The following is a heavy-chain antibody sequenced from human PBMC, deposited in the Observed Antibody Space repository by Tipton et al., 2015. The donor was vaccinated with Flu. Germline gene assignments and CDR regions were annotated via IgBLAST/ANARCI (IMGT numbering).Heavy chain of an antibody. D-gene: IGHD2-2*01. CDR3: AREFNPIVVVPAETSPYYYCYMDV. J-gene: IGHJ6*03. CDR2: IKQDGSEK. Sequence: SLRLSCAASGFTFSSYWMSWVRQAPGKGLEWVANIKQDGSEKYYVDSVKGRFTISRDNAKNSLYLQMNSLRAEDTAVYYCAREFNPIVVVPAETSPYYYCYMDVWGKGTTVTVSS. CDR1: GFTFSSYW. V-gene: IGHV3-7*03.